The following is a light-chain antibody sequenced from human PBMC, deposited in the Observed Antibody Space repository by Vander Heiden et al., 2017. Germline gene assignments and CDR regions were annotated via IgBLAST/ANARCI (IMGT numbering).Light chain of an antibody. CDR3: MQCTHWPYT. V-gene: IGKV2-30*01. CDR1: QSLEYHAKTY. Sequence: DAVRTQSPLSLTFTLGQAASISSSTSQSLEYHAKTYLLWFHQRSGKSPRRLIYNVSNRDSGVPDRFSGSGSGTYFKLQIRRVEAEDVGLYHCMQCTHWPYTFGQWTKLEIK. J-gene: IGKJ2*01. CDR2: NVS.